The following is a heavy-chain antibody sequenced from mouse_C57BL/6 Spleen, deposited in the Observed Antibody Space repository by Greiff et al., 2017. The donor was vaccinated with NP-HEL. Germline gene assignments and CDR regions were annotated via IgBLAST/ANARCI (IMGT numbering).Heavy chain of an antibody. D-gene: IGHD2-5*01. J-gene: IGHJ3*01. CDR1: GYTFTSYW. CDR2: INPSSGYT. CDR3: APGSNWFAY. Sequence: QVQLQQSGAELAKPGASVKLSCKASGYTFTSYWMHWVKQRPGQGLEWIGYINPSSGYTKYNQKFKDKATLTADKSSCTAYMQLSSLTYGDSAVYYCAPGSNWFAYWGQGTLVTVSA. V-gene: IGHV1-7*01.